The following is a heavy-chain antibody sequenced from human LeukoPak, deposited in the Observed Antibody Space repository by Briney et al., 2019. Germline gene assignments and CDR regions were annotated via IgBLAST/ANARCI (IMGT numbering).Heavy chain of an antibody. V-gene: IGHV3-33*01. CDR3: ARDRLLWFGELFDY. Sequence: GGSLRLSCAASGFTFSSYGMHWVRQAPGKGLEWVAVIWYDGSNKYYADSVKGRFTISRDNSKNTLYLQMNSLRAEDTAVYYCARDRLLWFGELFDYWGQGTLVTVSS. CDR1: GFTFSSYG. CDR2: IWYDGSNK. J-gene: IGHJ4*02. D-gene: IGHD3-10*01.